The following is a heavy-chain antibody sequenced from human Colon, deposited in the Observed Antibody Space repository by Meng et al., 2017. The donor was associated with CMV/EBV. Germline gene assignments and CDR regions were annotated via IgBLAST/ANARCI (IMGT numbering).Heavy chain of an antibody. Sequence: QVQRVQSGVEVKKPGPSVNLSCKASGYTFTGYWMHWLRQAPGQGLEWMGRIKPSTGDTNYAQNFQGRVTVTRDTSISTVYMEVNSLTSDDTAVYYCTREGFDYWGQGALVTVSS. CDR3: TREGFDY. CDR2: IKPSTGDT. V-gene: IGHV1-2*06. CDR1: GYTFTGYW. J-gene: IGHJ4*02.